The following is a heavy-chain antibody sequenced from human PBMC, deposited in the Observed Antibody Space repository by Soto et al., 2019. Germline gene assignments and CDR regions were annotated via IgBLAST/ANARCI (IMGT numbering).Heavy chain of an antibody. CDR1: GFTFGDYA. V-gene: IGHV3-49*03. CDR3: TRDPRLLGLLSQEEGCFDP. Sequence: GGSLRLSCTASGFTFGDYAMSWFRQAQGKGLEWVGFIRSKAYGGTTEYAASVKGRFTISRDDSKSIAYLQMNSLKTEDTAVYYCTRDPRLLGLLSQEEGCFDPWGQGTLVTVSS. D-gene: IGHD3-16*02. CDR2: IRSKAYGGTT. J-gene: IGHJ5*02.